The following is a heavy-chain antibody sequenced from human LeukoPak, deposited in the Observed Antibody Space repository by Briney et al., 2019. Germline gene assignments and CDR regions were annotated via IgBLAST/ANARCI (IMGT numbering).Heavy chain of an antibody. CDR2: IYTSGST. CDR1: GGSISSGSYY. J-gene: IGHJ4*02. V-gene: IGHV4-61*02. Sequence: SETLSPTCTVSGGSISSGSYYWSWIRQPAGKGLEWIGRIYTSGSTNYNPSLKSRVTISVDTSKNQFSLKLSSVTAADTAVYYCARQYPPGSWTYYFDYWGQGTLVTVSS. CDR3: ARQYPPGSWTYYFDY. D-gene: IGHD6-13*01.